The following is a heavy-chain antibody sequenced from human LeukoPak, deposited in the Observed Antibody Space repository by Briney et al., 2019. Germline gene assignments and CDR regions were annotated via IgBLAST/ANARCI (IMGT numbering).Heavy chain of an antibody. CDR3: AREPYDFWSGYAFFDP. Sequence: PSETLSLTCTVSGGSISSYYWSWIRQPAGKGLEWIGRIYTSGSTNYNPSLKSRVTMSVDTSKNQFSLKLSSVTAADTAVYYCAREPYDFWSGYAFFDPWGQGTLVTVSS. D-gene: IGHD3-3*01. CDR1: GGSISSYY. V-gene: IGHV4-4*07. J-gene: IGHJ5*02. CDR2: IYTSGST.